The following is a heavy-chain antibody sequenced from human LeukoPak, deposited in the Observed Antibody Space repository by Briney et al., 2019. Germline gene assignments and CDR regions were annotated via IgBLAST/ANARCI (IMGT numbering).Heavy chain of an antibody. CDR1: GYTLTELS. CDR3: ATGGLLWFGEPRVGYYYYYGMDV. D-gene: IGHD3-10*01. V-gene: IGHV1-24*01. Sequence: ASVKVSCKVSGYTLTELSMHWVRQAPGKGLEWMGGFDPEDGETIYAQKFQGRVTMTEDTSTDTAYMELSSLRSEDTAVYYCATGGLLWFGEPRVGYYYYYGMDVWGQGTTVTVSS. J-gene: IGHJ6*02. CDR2: FDPEDGET.